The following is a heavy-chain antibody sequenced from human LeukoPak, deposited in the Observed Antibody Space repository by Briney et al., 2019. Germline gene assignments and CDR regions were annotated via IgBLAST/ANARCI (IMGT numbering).Heavy chain of an antibody. J-gene: IGHJ4*02. CDR1: GGSISSGGYY. CDR3: ARGHNDYGDYGYPYKFDY. V-gene: IGHV4-31*03. Sequence: SETLSLTCTVSGGSISSGGYYWSWIRQHPGRGLEWIGYIYYSGSTYYNPSLKSRVTISVDTSKNQFSLKLSSVTAADTAVYYCARGHNDYGDYGYPYKFDYWGQGTLVTVSS. CDR2: IYYSGST. D-gene: IGHD4-17*01.